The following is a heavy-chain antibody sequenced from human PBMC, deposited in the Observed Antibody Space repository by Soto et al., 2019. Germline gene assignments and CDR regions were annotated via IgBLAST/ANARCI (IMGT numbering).Heavy chain of an antibody. J-gene: IGHJ6*03. CDR3: ARSPHYYGSGCYYNNYYYYMDV. CDR2: IIPILGIA. D-gene: IGHD3-10*01. V-gene: IGHV1-69*02. CDR1: GGTFSSYT. Sequence: QVQLVQSGAEVKKPGSSVKVSCKASGGTFSSYTISWVRQAPGQGLEWMGRIIPILGIANYAQKFQGRVAITADKSTSTAYMELSSLRSEDTAVYYCARSPHYYGSGCYYNNYYYYMDVWGKGTTVTVSS.